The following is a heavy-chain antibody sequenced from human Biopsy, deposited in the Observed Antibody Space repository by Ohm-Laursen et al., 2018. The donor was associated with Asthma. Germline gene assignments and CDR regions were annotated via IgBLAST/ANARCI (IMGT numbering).Heavy chain of an antibody. J-gene: IGHJ4*02. CDR1: GYSLTDLS. D-gene: IGHD4-17*01. CDR2: HDHEEGGT. Sequence: ASVKVSCKISGYSLTDLSMHWVRQAPGQGLEWMGGHDHEEGGTVNARRFQGRDTMTEDTSTDTAYMELSSLSSDDTAVYYCASDFPKDYVRYNFQFWGQGTLVTVSS. CDR3: ASDFPKDYVRYNFQF. V-gene: IGHV1-24*01.